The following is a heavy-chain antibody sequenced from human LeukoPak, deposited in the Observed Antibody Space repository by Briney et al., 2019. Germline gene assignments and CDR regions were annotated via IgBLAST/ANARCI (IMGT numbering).Heavy chain of an antibody. CDR1: GFTFSSYA. CDR3: ARLREIPVFGVVTKSTSYFDY. V-gene: IGHV3-7*01. D-gene: IGHD3-3*01. CDR2: IKQDGSEK. J-gene: IGHJ4*02. Sequence: GGSLRLSCGASGFTFSSYAMTWVRQPPGKGLEWVANIKQDGSEKYYVDSVKGRFTISRDNAKNSLYLQMNSLRGEDTAVYYCARLREIPVFGVVTKSTSYFDYWGQGTLVTVSS.